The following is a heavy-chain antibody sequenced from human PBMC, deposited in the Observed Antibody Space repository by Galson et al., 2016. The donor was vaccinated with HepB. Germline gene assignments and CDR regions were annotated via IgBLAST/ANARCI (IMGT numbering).Heavy chain of an antibody. CDR3: VHRRKLTYYFDY. V-gene: IGHV2-5*02. Sequence: PALVKPTQTLTLTCTFSGFSLSTNGEGVGWIRQPPGKALEWLALIYWDGEKRYSPSLQTRLTITKDTSKNQVVLTMTNMDPVDTGTYYCVHRRKLTYYFDYWGQGSLVTVSS. J-gene: IGHJ4*02. D-gene: IGHD1-1*01. CDR2: IYWDGEK. CDR1: GFSLSTNGEG.